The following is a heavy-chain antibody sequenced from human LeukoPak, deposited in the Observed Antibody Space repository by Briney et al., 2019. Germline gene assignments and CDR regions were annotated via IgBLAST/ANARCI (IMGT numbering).Heavy chain of an antibody. CDR2: ISAYNGNT. D-gene: IGHD2-2*01. CDR3: ARDDPLGYCSSTSCSASDY. V-gene: IGHV1-18*04. CDR1: GYTFTSYY. Sequence: ASVKVSCKASGYTFTSYYMHWVRQAPGQGLEWMGWISAYNGNTNYAQKLQGRVTMTTDTSTSTAYMELRSLRSDDTAVYYCARDDPLGYCSSTSCSASDYWGQGTLVTVSS. J-gene: IGHJ4*02.